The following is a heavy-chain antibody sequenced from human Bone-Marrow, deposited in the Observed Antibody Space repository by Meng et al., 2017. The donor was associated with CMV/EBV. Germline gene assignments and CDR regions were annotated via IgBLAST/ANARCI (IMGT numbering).Heavy chain of an antibody. J-gene: IGHJ6*02. V-gene: IGHV2-26*01. CDR1: GFSLSNARMG. CDR2: IFSNDEK. Sequence: SGPTLVKPTETLTLTCTVSGFSLSNARMGVSWIRQPPGKALEWLAHIFSNDEKSYSTSLKSRLTISKDTSKSQVVLTMTNMDPVDTATYYCARIVVLDFWSGYYLGMDVWGQGTTVTVSS. CDR3: ARIVVLDFWSGYYLGMDV. D-gene: IGHD3-3*01.